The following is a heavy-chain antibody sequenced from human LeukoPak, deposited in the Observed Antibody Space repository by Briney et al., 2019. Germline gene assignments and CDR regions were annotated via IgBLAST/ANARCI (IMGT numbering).Heavy chain of an antibody. J-gene: IGHJ6*04. Sequence: ASVKVSCKASGYTFTSYYMHWVRQAPGQGLDWMGIINPSGGSTSYAQKFQGRVTMTRDMSTSTVYMELSSLRSEDTAVYYCARGGWNYPADVWGKGTTVTVSS. CDR2: INPSGGST. D-gene: IGHD1-7*01. CDR3: ARGGWNYPADV. CDR1: GYTFTSYY. V-gene: IGHV1-46*01.